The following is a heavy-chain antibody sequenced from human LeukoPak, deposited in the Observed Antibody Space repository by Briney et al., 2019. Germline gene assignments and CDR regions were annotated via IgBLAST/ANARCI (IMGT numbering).Heavy chain of an antibody. D-gene: IGHD2-8*01. CDR2: INPNGGST. CDR3: ARVRRCCSNGVCYDYGMDV. J-gene: IGHJ6*02. V-gene: IGHV1-46*01. CDR1: GYTFTSYY. Sequence: GASVKVSCKASGYTFTSYYMQWVRQAPGQGLEWMGIINPNGGSTSYAQKFQGRVTMARDTSTSTVYMELSSLRSEDTAVYYCARVRRCCSNGVCYDYGMDVWGQGTTVTVSS.